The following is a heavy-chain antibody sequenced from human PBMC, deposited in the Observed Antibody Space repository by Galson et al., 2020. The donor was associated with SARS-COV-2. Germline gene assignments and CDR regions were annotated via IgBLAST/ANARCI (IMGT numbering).Heavy chain of an antibody. J-gene: IGHJ5*02. CDR3: ARVNYYDSSGLRIRWFDP. D-gene: IGHD3-22*01. CDR1: GFTFSDYY. CDR2: ISSSSSYT. V-gene: IGHV3-11*06. Sequence: GESLKISCAASGFTFSDYYMSWIRQAPGKGLEWVSYISSSSSYTNYADSVKGRFTISRDNAKNSLYLQMNSLRAEDTAVYYCARVNYYDSSGLRIRWFDPWGQGTLVTVSS.